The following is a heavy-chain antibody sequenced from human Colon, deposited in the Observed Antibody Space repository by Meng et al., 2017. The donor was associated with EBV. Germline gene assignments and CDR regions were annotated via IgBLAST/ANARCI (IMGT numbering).Heavy chain of an antibody. J-gene: IGHJ4*02. D-gene: IGHD2-21*02. V-gene: IGHV4-4*02. Sequence: GQVAEAAPGLVTLSGTLSVTGAVSGGSHSSRYGWNWARQPPGKGLEWIGEIYHSGSTNYNPSLKSRVTISVDESKNQFSLRLSSVTAADTAVYYCARVGAYCGGDCYHPRWGQGTLVTVSS. CDR1: GGSHSSRYG. CDR2: IYHSGST. CDR3: ARVGAYCGGDCYHPR.